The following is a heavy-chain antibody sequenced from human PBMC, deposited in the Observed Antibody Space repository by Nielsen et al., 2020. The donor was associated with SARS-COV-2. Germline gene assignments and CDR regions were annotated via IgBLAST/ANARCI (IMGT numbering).Heavy chain of an antibody. CDR2: SYYSGST. CDR3: ARIGKSEGIDY. CDR1: GGSISSYY. Sequence: SETLSLTCTVSGGSISSYYWSWIRQPPGKGLEWIGYSYYSGSTNYNPSLKSRVTISVDTSKNQFSLKLSSVTAADTAVYYCARIGKSEGIDYWGQGTLVTVSS. V-gene: IGHV4-59*01. J-gene: IGHJ4*02. D-gene: IGHD6-13*01.